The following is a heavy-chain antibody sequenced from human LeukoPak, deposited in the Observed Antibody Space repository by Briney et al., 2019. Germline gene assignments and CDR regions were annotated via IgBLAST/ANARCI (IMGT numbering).Heavy chain of an antibody. Sequence: SETLSLTCTVSGGSISSYYWSWIRQPPGKGLEWIGYIYYSGSTNYNPSLKSQVTISVDTSKNQFSLKLSSVTAADTAVYYCARESSDGGWYFDLWGRGTQVTVSS. CDR2: IYYSGST. CDR1: GGSISSYY. CDR3: ARESSDGGWYFDL. V-gene: IGHV4-59*01. J-gene: IGHJ2*01.